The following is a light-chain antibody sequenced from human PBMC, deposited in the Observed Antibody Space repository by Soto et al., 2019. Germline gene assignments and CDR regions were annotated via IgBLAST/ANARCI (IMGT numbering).Light chain of an antibody. J-gene: IGKJ1*01. CDR1: QSLTSTY. CDR3: QQYGDSPRT. V-gene: IGKV3-20*01. CDR2: DAS. Sequence: EIVLTQSPATLSLSPGGRATLSCRASQSLTSTYLAWYQQKPGQAPRLVIYDASSRATGIPDRFSGSGSGTDFTLTISRLEPEDFAVYYCQQYGDSPRTFGQGTKGEV.